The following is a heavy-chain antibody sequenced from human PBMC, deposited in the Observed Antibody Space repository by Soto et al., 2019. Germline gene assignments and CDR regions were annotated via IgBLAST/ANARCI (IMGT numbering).Heavy chain of an antibody. J-gene: IGHJ6*02. D-gene: IGHD3-10*01. CDR1: GGSITSYS. V-gene: IGHV4-59*12. CDR3: ARALYGSGVLDV. CDR2: IYYSGST. Sequence: SETLSLTCTVSGGSITSYSWSCIRQPPGKGLEWIGTIYYSGSTNYNPSLKSRVTISVDTSKNQFSLKLSSVTAADTAVYYCARALYGSGVLDVWGQGTTVTVSS.